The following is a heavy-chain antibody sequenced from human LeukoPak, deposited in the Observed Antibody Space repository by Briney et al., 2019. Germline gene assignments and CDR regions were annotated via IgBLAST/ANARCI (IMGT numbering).Heavy chain of an antibody. CDR1: GGSFSGYY. CDR3: ARDRGRPNYYYYYGMDV. Sequence: SETLSLTCAVYGGSFSGYYWSWIRQPPGKGLEWIGEINHSGSTNYNPSLESRVTISVDASKNQFSLKLSSVTAADTAVYYCARDRGRPNYYYYYGMDVWGQGTTVTVSS. V-gene: IGHV4-34*01. CDR2: INHSGST. J-gene: IGHJ6*02.